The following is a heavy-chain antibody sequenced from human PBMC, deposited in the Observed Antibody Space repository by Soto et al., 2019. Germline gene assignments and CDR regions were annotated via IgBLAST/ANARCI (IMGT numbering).Heavy chain of an antibody. CDR3: ARERLSVFITMVRGVTDGYYYYMDV. Sequence: PSQTLSLTCAISGDSVSSNSAAWNWIRQSPSRGLEWLGRTYYRSKWYNDYAVSVKSRITINPDTSKNQFSLQLNSVTPEDTAVYYCARERLSVFITMVRGVTDGYYYYMDVWGKGTTVTVSS. D-gene: IGHD3-10*01. J-gene: IGHJ6*03. V-gene: IGHV6-1*01. CDR2: TYYRSKWYN. CDR1: GDSVSSNSAA.